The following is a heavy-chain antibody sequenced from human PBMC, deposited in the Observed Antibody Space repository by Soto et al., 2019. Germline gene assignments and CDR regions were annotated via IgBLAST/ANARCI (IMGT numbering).Heavy chain of an antibody. CDR3: VRLDTKTTTILNY. CDR1: GASIRSNNYY. Sequence: PSETLSLTCSVSGASIRSNNYYWGWIRQPPGRGLEWIGSILYSGSTYYNPSLKSRGDISADTSKNQISLRLTSVTAADTAVYFCVRLDTKTTTILNYWGQGALVTVSS. CDR2: ILYSGST. J-gene: IGHJ4*02. V-gene: IGHV4-39*01. D-gene: IGHD1-1*01.